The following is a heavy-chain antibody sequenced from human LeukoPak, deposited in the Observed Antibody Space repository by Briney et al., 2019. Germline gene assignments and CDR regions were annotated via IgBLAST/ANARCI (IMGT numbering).Heavy chain of an antibody. CDR3: ARPRSIAARSFDP. Sequence: SETLSLTCTVSGGSIRSYYWSWIRQPPGKGLEWIGYISYSGSTNYNASLESRVTMSVDTSKNQFSLKLSSVTAADTAVYYCARPRSIAARSFDPWGQGTLVTVSS. D-gene: IGHD6-6*01. CDR2: ISYSGST. V-gene: IGHV4-59*12. J-gene: IGHJ5*02. CDR1: GGSIRSYY.